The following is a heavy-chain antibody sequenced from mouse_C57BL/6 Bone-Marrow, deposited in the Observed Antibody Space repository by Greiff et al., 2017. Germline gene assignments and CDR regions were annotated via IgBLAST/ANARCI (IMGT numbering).Heavy chain of an antibody. V-gene: IGHV5-6*01. CDR3: ARHAYYYGSRRGAWFAY. CDR2: ISSGGSYT. CDR1: GFTFSSYG. J-gene: IGHJ3*01. D-gene: IGHD1-1*01. Sequence: EVKVVESGGDLVKPGGSLKLSCAASGFTFSSYGMSWVRQTPDKRLEWVATISSGGSYTYYPDSVKGRFTISRDNAKNTLYLQMSSLKSEDTAMYYCARHAYYYGSRRGAWFAYWGQGTLVTVSA.